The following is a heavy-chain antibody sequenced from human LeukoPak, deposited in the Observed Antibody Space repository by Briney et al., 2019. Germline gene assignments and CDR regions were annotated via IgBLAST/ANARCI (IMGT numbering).Heavy chain of an antibody. J-gene: IGHJ2*01. V-gene: IGHV4-38-2*02. Sequence: SETLSLTCTVSGYSISSGYFWGWIRPTPGKGLEWIGSIYNSGSTYYNPSLKSRVTLSVDTSKNQFSLQLNSVTAADTAVYYCARVYYSSSYDYWYFDLWGRGTLVTVSS. D-gene: IGHD6-13*01. CDR1: GYSISSGYF. CDR3: ARVYYSSSYDYWYFDL. CDR2: IYNSGST.